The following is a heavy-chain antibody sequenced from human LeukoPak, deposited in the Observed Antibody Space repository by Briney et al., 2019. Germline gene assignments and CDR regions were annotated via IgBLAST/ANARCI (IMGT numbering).Heavy chain of an antibody. CDR2: IIPILGIA. D-gene: IGHD6-19*01. J-gene: IGHJ4*02. Sequence: ASVKVSCKASGGTFSSYAISWVRQAPGQGLAWMGRIIPILGIANYAQKFQGRVTITADKSTSTAYMELSSLRSEDTAVYYCARDDSVAEAFDYWGQGTLVTVSS. CDR1: GGTFSSYA. V-gene: IGHV1-69*04. CDR3: ARDDSVAEAFDY.